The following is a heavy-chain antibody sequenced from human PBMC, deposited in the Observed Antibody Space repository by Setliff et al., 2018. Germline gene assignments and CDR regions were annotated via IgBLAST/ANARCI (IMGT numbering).Heavy chain of an antibody. J-gene: IGHJ5*02. CDR2: RYYSGHT. CDR1: GGSISSGTYY. V-gene: IGHV4-39*01. D-gene: IGHD4-17*01. CDR3: AKHGEESKVTTYLAS. Sequence: PSETLSLTCTVSGGSISSGTYYWGWIRQPPGKGLEWIGSRYYSGHTYYNPSLKSRVAMSVDKAKNQFSLNLRSVSAADTAIYYRAKHGEESKVTTYLASWGQGTLVTVSS.